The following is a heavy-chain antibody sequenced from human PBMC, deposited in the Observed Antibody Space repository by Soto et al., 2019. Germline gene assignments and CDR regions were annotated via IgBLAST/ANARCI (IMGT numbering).Heavy chain of an antibody. CDR3: VRDMAWNVDY. CDR2: INIDNGHT. V-gene: IGHV1-18*01. Sequence: QVHLVQSGTEVKKPGASVKVSCKASGYTFSNYGITWVRQAPGQGLEWVGWINIDNGHTNYAQNLRDRVTVSTDTSTSTAFMELKSLRSDDTAVYYCVRDMAWNVDYWGQGTLVTVSS. CDR1: GYTFSNYG. J-gene: IGHJ4*02. D-gene: IGHD1-1*01.